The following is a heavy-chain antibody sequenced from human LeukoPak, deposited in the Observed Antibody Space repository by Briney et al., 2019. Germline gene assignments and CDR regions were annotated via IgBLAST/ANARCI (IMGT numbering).Heavy chain of an antibody. CDR1: GGSISSYY. D-gene: IGHD1-26*01. J-gene: IGHJ2*01. V-gene: IGHV4-59*01. Sequence: SETLSLTCTVSGGSISSYYWSWIRQPPGKGLEWIGYIYYSGSTNYNPSLKSRVTISVDTSKNQFSLKLSSVTAADTAVYYCARVNSGSYFANWYFDLWGRGTLVTVSS. CDR3: ARVNSGSYFANWYFDL. CDR2: IYYSGST.